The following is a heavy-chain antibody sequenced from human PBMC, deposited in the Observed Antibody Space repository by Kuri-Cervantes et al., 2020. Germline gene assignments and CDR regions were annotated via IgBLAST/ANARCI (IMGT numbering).Heavy chain of an antibody. Sequence: GESLKISCAASGFTFSSYAMSWVRQAPGKGLEWVSAISGSGGSTYYADSVKGRFTISRDNSKNTLYLQMNSLRAEDTAVYYCAREGSYYYDSSPVYWGQGSLVTVSS. CDR3: AREGSYYYDSSPVY. V-gene: IGHV3-23*01. J-gene: IGHJ4*02. CDR1: GFTFSSYA. D-gene: IGHD3-22*01. CDR2: ISGSGGST.